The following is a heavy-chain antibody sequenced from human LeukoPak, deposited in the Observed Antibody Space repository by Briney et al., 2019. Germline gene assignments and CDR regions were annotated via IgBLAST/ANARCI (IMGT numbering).Heavy chain of an antibody. V-gene: IGHV4-59*08. CDR1: GGSISSYY. CDR3: AGHHPRNTVDF. Sequence: SETLSLTCTVSGGSISSYYWSWIQQPPGKGLEWIAYISDIGSINYNPSLKSRVTISLDTSKNQFSLKLSSVTAADTAVYYCAGHHPRNTVDFWGQGTLVTVPS. CDR2: ISDIGSI. D-gene: IGHD2/OR15-2a*01. J-gene: IGHJ4*02.